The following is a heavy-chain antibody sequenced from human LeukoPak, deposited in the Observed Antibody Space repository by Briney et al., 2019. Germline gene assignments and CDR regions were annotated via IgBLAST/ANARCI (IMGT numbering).Heavy chain of an antibody. V-gene: IGHV4-34*01. D-gene: IGHD3-3*01. J-gene: IGHJ3*02. CDR1: GGSFSGYY. CDR2: IYYSGST. Sequence: PSETLSLTCAVYGGSFSGYYWGWIRQPPGKGLEWIGSIYYSGSTYYNPSLKSRVTISVDTSKNQFSLKLSSVTAADTAVYYCARARRITIFGVVTGNAFDIWGQGTMVTVSS. CDR3: ARARRITIFGVVTGNAFDI.